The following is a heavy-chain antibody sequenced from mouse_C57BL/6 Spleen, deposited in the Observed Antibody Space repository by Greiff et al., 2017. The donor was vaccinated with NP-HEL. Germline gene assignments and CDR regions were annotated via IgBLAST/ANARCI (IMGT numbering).Heavy chain of an antibody. D-gene: IGHD2-4*01. V-gene: IGHV1-80*01. Sequence: VKLQESGAELVKPGASVKISCKASGYAFSSYWMHWVKQRPGKGLEWIGQLYPGDGDTNYNGKFKGKATLTADKSSSTAYMQLSSLTSEDSAVYFCAREDDYDGYFDVWGTGTTVTVSS. CDR1: GYAFSSYW. CDR2: LYPGDGDT. CDR3: AREDDYDGYFDV. J-gene: IGHJ1*03.